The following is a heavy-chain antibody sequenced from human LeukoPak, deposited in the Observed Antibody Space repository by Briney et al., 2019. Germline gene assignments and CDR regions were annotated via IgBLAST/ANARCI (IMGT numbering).Heavy chain of an antibody. J-gene: IGHJ4*02. Sequence: SETLSLTCTVSGYSISSGYYWAWVRQPPGKGLEWIGSIYVRGTTTYNPALKSRVAMSVDTSKNQFSLRLSAVTAADTAVYYCARDDPEDGDYPVFDYWGQGILVTVSS. CDR1: GYSISSGYY. D-gene: IGHD4-17*01. CDR3: ARDDPEDGDYPVFDY. V-gene: IGHV4-38-2*02. CDR2: IYVRGTT.